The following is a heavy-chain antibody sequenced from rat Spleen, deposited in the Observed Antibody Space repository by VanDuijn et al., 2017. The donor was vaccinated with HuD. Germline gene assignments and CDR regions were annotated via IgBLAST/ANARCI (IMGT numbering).Heavy chain of an antibody. V-gene: IGHV5-22*01. J-gene: IGHJ4*01. CDR1: GFTFSDYG. Sequence: EVQLVESGGGLVQPGSSMKLSCAASGFTFSDYGMVWVLQAPTKGLEGVASISYEGSSTYYGDSVKGRITISRDNAKNTLYLQMNSLRSEDTATYYCARPHSSLYVMDAWGQGASVTVSS. CDR2: ISYEGSST. CDR3: ARPHSSLYVMDA. D-gene: IGHD1-2*01.